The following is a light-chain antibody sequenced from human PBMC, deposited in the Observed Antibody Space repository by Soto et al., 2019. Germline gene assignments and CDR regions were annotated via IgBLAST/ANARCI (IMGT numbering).Light chain of an antibody. J-gene: IGLJ1*01. Sequence: LTQPASVSGSPGQSITVSCTGTSNDIGVPNYVSWYQQHPGKAPRLIIYAVDNRPSGVSARFSGSKSGNTASLTISGLQTEDEADYYCTSYTRSPHYVFGTGTKVTVL. CDR3: TSYTRSPHYV. V-gene: IGLV2-14*03. CDR2: AVD. CDR1: SNDIGVPNY.